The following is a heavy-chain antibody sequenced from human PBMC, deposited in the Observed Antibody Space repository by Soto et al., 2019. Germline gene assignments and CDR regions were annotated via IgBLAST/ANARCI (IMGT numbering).Heavy chain of an antibody. Sequence: ASVKVSCKASGYTFSSYGISWVRQAPGQGLEWMGWISAYNGNTNYAQKLQGRVTMTTDTSTSTAYMELRSLRSDDTAVYYCARPYYYDSSGYYWRFDYWGQGTLVTVSS. CDR2: ISAYNGNT. J-gene: IGHJ4*02. CDR1: GYTFSSYG. CDR3: ARPYYYDSSGYYWRFDY. V-gene: IGHV1-18*01. D-gene: IGHD3-22*01.